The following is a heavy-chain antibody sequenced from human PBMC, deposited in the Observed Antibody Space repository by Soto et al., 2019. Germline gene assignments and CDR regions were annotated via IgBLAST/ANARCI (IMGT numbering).Heavy chain of an antibody. Sequence: SETLSLTCDGSSGSITPNHAWGWVRQPPGKGLEWIGEIYHSGSTTYTPSLKSRVTLSVDKAKNQFSLTLTSVATADTAVYYCTRGGYWRFDYWGQGIPVTVSS. J-gene: IGHJ4*02. CDR1: SGSITPNHA. CDR2: IYHSGST. D-gene: IGHD1-26*01. V-gene: IGHV4-4*02. CDR3: TRGGYWRFDY.